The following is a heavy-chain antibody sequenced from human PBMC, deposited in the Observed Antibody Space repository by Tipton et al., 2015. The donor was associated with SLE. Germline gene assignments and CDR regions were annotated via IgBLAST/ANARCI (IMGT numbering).Heavy chain of an antibody. J-gene: IGHJ4*02. V-gene: IGHV4-61*02. CDR3: ARDYYDSRGYTLFDY. CDR2: IHVTGTS. Sequence: TLSLTCAVSGDSVSNEFYSWGWVRQPAGKGLEWIGRIHVTGTSTYNPSLKSRVTLSLDTSKNQFSLNLNSVTAADTAVYYCARDYYDSRGYTLFDYWGQGALVTVSS. D-gene: IGHD3-22*01. CDR1: GDSVSNEFYS.